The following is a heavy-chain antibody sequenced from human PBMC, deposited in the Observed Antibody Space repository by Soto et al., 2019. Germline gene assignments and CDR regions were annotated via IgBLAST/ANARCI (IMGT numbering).Heavy chain of an antibody. Sequence: QVQLAESGGGVVQPGRSLRLSCTASGFTFTTYGMHWVRQAPGKGLEWVAVISNDGTNKYYADSVKGRVTISRDNSKNTLFLEVNSLRAEDTAVYYCAKGYSGNFFDSWGQGTLVTVSS. V-gene: IGHV3-30*18. CDR3: AKGYSGNFFDS. D-gene: IGHD5-12*01. CDR1: GFTFTTYG. J-gene: IGHJ5*01. CDR2: ISNDGTNK.